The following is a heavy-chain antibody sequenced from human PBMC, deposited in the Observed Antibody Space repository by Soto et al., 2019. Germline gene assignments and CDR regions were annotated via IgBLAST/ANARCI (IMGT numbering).Heavy chain of an antibody. Sequence: GGSLRLSCAASGFTVSSNYMSWVRHAPGKGLEWVSVIYSGGSTYYADSVKGRFTISRDNSKNTLYLQMNSLRAEDTAVYYCARGPGAAAGTGDFDYWGQGTLVTVSS. V-gene: IGHV3-53*01. J-gene: IGHJ4*02. CDR2: IYSGGST. D-gene: IGHD6-13*01. CDR3: ARGPGAAAGTGDFDY. CDR1: GFTVSSNY.